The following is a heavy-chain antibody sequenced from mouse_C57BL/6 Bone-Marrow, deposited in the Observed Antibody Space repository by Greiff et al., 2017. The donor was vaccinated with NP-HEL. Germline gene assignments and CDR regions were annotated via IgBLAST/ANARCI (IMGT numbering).Heavy chain of an antibody. D-gene: IGHD2-5*01. J-gene: IGHJ3*01. Sequence: DVKLQESGPELVKPGASVKIPCKASGYTFTDYNMDWVKQSHGKSLEWIGDINPNNGGTIYNQKFKGKATLTVDKSSSTAYMELRSLTSEDTAVYYCARRRAYYSNYVWFAYWGQGTLVTVSA. CDR1: GYTFTDYN. CDR2: INPNNGGT. V-gene: IGHV1-18*01. CDR3: ARRRAYYSNYVWFAY.